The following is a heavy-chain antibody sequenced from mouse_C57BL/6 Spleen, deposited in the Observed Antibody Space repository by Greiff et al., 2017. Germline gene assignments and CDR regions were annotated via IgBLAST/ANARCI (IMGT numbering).Heavy chain of an antibody. Sequence: VMLVESGPELVKPGASVKISCKASGYSFTSYYIHWVKQRPGQGLEWIGWFYPGSGNTKSNEKFKGKATLTADTSSSTAYMQLSSLTSEDSAVYYCARTLYDGSSYSDWYCDVWGTGTTVTVSS. CDR2: FYPGSGNT. D-gene: IGHD1-1*01. CDR3: ARTLYDGSSYSDWYCDV. J-gene: IGHJ1*03. CDR1: GYSFTSYY. V-gene: IGHV1-66*01.